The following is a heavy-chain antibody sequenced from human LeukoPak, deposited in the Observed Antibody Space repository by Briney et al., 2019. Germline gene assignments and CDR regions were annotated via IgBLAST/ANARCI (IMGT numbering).Heavy chain of an antibody. V-gene: IGHV1-3*01. CDR3: ARAPCDILTGYSLNWFDP. D-gene: IGHD3-9*01. Sequence: ASVTVSCTASGYTFTTYAMHWVRQAPGQRLEWMGWINGENGNTKYSQKFQGRVTITRDTSAYTAYMELRSLSSADTAVYFCARAPCDILTGYSLNWFDPWGQGTLVTVSS. CDR1: GYTFTTYA. CDR2: INGENGNT. J-gene: IGHJ5*02.